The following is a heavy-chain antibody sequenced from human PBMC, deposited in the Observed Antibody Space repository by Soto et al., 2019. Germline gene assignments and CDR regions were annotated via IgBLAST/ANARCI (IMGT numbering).Heavy chain of an antibody. CDR1: GFTFSCYS. D-gene: IGHD3-22*01. J-gene: IGHJ4*02. CDR3: ARALSDYYDSSGYPSGY. CDR2: ISSSSSYI. Sequence: GGSLRLSCAASGFTFSCYSMNWVRQAPGKGLEWVSSISSSSSYIYYADSVKGRFTISRDNAKNSLYLQMNSLRAEDTAVYYCARALSDYYDSSGYPSGYWGQGTPVTVSS. V-gene: IGHV3-21*01.